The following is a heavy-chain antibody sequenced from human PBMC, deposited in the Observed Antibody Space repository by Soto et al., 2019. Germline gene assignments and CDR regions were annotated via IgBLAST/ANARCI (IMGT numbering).Heavy chain of an antibody. Sequence: PSETLSLTCAVYGGSFSGYYWSWIRQPPGKGLEWIREINHSGSTNYNPSLKSRVTISVDTSKNQFSLKLSSVTAADTAVYYCARVRIYSSSPADYWGQGTLVTVSS. CDR2: INHSGST. CDR3: ARVRIYSSSPADY. J-gene: IGHJ4*02. V-gene: IGHV4-34*01. CDR1: GGSFSGYY. D-gene: IGHD6-6*01.